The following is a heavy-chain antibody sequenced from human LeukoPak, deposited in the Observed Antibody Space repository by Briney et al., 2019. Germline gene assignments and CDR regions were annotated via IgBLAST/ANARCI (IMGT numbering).Heavy chain of an antibody. D-gene: IGHD3-22*01. CDR1: GFTFSSYG. Sequence: GGSLRLSCAASGFTFSSYGMHWVRQAPGKGLEWVAVIWYDGSNKYYADSVKGRFTISRDNAKNSLYLQMNSLRAEDTAVYYCARGGRITMIVETWGQGTMVTVSS. CDR3: ARGGRITMIVET. V-gene: IGHV3-33*01. J-gene: IGHJ3*01. CDR2: IWYDGSNK.